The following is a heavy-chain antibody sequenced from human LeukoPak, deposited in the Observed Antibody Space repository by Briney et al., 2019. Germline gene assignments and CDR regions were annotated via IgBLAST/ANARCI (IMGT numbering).Heavy chain of an antibody. CDR1: GFTVSIKF. Sequence: GGSLRLSCAASGFTVSIKFMHWVRQAPGKGLEWVSVIYSGGITYYADSVKGRFTVSRDNSRNTMYLNMNSLKVEDTAVYYCAKDEVTSGGGLDYWGQGTLVTVSS. V-gene: IGHV3-53*01. CDR2: IYSGGIT. CDR3: AKDEVTSGGGLDY. D-gene: IGHD2-21*02. J-gene: IGHJ4*02.